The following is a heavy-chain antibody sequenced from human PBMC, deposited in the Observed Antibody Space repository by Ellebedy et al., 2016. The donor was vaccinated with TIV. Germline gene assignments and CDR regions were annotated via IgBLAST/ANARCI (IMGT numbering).Heavy chain of an antibody. CDR1: GFTFSSYD. J-gene: IGHJ6*02. D-gene: IGHD3-16*01. V-gene: IGHV3-30*03. Sequence: PGGSLRLSCAASGFTFSSYDMHWVRQAPGTGLEWVALISYDANNKYYAGSVKGRFTISRDNSKNTLYLQMNSLRAEDTAVYSCARSISGSYSYSYGMDVWGQGTTVTVSS. CDR2: ISYDANNK. CDR3: ARSISGSYSYSYGMDV.